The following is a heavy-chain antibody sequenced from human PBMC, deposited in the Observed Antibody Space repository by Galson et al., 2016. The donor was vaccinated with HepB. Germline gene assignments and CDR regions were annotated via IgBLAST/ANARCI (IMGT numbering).Heavy chain of an antibody. Sequence: SETLSLTCTVSGDSTTSNWWSWVRQPPGQALDWIGEAYHSGSTHYNPSLNNRVTISIDTSNNQLSLELNFVTAADTAIYYCARHVAVPGTRGFDSWGQGTLVTVSS. CDR1: GDSTTSNW. V-gene: IGHV4-4*02. J-gene: IGHJ4*02. CDR3: ARHVAVPGTRGFDS. CDR2: AYHSGST. D-gene: IGHD6-19*01.